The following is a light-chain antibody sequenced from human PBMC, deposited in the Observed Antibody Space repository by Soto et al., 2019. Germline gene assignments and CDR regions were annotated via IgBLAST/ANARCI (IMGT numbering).Light chain of an antibody. V-gene: IGKV3-15*01. CDR2: GAS. Sequence: EIVMTQSPATLSVSPGERATLSCRASQSVSINLAWYQQKPGQAPRLLIYGASTRATGIPARFSGSGSGTEFNLTISSLQSEDVEVYYCQQYNNGPPMYTFGQGTKLEIK. CDR1: QSVSIN. CDR3: QQYNNGPPMYT. J-gene: IGKJ2*01.